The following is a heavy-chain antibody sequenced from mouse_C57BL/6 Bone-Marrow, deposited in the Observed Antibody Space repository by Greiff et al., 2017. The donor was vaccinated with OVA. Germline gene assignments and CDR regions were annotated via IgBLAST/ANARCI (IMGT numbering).Heavy chain of an antibody. D-gene: IGHD1-1*01. CDR1: GYTFTDYY. V-gene: IGHV1-26*01. CDR3: ARSLIYYYGSSYS. Sequence: VQLQQSGPELVKPGASVKISCKASGYTFTDYYMNWVKQSHGKSLEWIGDINPNNGGTSYNQKFKGKATLTVDKSSSTAYMELRSLTSEDSAVYYCARSLIYYYGSSYSWGQGTTLTVSS. J-gene: IGHJ2*01. CDR2: INPNNGGT.